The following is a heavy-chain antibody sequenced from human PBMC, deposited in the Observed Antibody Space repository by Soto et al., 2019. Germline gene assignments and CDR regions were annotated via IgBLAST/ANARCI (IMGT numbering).Heavy chain of an antibody. Sequence: QAQLVQSGAEVKKPGSSVKVSCKASGGTFSSYAISWVRQAPGQGLEWMGGIIPIFGTANYAQKFQGRVTITADESPSTAYMELSSLRSEDTAVYYCARFRYCSGGTCHSPIYYYYGMDVWGQRTTVTVSS. CDR1: GGTFSSYA. J-gene: IGHJ6*02. CDR2: IIPIFGTA. CDR3: ARFRYCSGGTCHSPIYYYYGMDV. V-gene: IGHV1-69*01. D-gene: IGHD2-15*01.